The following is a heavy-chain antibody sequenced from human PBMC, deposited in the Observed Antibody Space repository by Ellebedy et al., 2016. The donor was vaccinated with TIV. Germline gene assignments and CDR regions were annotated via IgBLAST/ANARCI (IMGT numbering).Heavy chain of an antibody. CDR2: IYYSGST. Sequence: MPSETLSLTCTVSGDSISRGGYYWSWIRQPPGKGLAWIGYIYYSGSTNYNPSLKSRVTISVDTSKNQFSLKLSSVTAADTAVYYCARGLGYCSGGSCYVVRLDYWGQGTLVTVSS. CDR1: GDSISRGGYY. J-gene: IGHJ4*02. V-gene: IGHV4-61*08. CDR3: ARGLGYCSGGSCYVVRLDY. D-gene: IGHD2-15*01.